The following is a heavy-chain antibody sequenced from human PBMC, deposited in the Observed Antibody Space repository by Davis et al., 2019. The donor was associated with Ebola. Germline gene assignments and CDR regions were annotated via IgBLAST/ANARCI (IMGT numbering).Heavy chain of an antibody. V-gene: IGHV1-18*04. CDR1: GYTFTSYG. J-gene: IGHJ6*02. Sequence: AASVKVSCKASGYTFTSYGISWVRQAPGQGLEWMGWFSAYSGNTNYAQKFQGRVTMTTDTSTRTAYMELRSLRSDDTAVYYWARDRSYCSGGSCYLGYNGMDVWGQGTTVTVSS. D-gene: IGHD2-15*01. CDR2: FSAYSGNT. CDR3: ARDRSYCSGGSCYLGYNGMDV.